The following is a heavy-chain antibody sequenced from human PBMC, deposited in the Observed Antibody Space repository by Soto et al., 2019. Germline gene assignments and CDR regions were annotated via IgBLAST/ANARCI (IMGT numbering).Heavy chain of an antibody. CDR1: GGSISSGDYY. Sequence: QVQLQESGPGLVKPSQTLSLTCTVSGGSISSGDYYWSWIRQPPGKGLEWIGYIYYSGSTYSNPSLKRRVTISVDTSKNQCSLKLSSVTAADTAVYYCARDGAVSSGLVGWGHGTLVTVSS. D-gene: IGHD3-22*01. CDR2: IYYSGST. J-gene: IGHJ4*01. V-gene: IGHV4-30-4*01. CDR3: ARDGAVSSGLVG.